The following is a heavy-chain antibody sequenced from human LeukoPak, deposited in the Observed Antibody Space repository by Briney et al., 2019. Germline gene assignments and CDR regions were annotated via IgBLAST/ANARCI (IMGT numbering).Heavy chain of an antibody. CDR1: GYTFTGYY. J-gene: IGHJ3*02. CDR3: AREITRMRYSSWYLEDAFDI. CDR2: INPNSGGT. V-gene: IGHV1-2*02. Sequence: RASVKVSCKASGYTFTGYYMHWVRQAPGQGLEWMGWINPNSGGTNYAQKFQGRVTMTRDTSISTAYMGLSRLRSDDTAVYYCAREITRMRYSSWYLEDAFDIWGQGTMVTVSS. D-gene: IGHD6-13*01.